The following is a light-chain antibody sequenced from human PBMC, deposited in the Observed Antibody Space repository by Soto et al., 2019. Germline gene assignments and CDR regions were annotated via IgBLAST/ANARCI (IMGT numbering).Light chain of an antibody. Sequence: SALTQPASVSGSPGQSINISCTGTSSDVGGYNYVSWYQHHPGKAPKLIIYGVSNRPSGVSNPFSGSKSGNTASLTISGLQPEDEADYYCSSYTTSNTRQIVFGTGTKVTVL. CDR3: SSYTTSNTRQIV. CDR2: GVS. CDR1: SSDVGGYNY. V-gene: IGLV2-14*03. J-gene: IGLJ1*01.